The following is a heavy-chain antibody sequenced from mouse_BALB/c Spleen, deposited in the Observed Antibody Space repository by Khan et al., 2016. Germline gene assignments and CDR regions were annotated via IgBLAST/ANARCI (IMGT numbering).Heavy chain of an antibody. J-gene: IGHJ4*01. CDR3: ATGGRTGVYGMDY. V-gene: IGHV1-77*01. D-gene: IGHD1-1*01. CDR2: IYPGNGNT. Sequence: QVQLQQSGAELARPGASVKLSCKASGYTFTDYYINWVKQRTGQGLEWIGEIYPGNGNTFYNEKFKGKAALTADKSSSTAYMQPSSLTSEDSAVYLCATGGRTGVYGMDYWGQGTSVTVSS. CDR1: GYTFTDYY.